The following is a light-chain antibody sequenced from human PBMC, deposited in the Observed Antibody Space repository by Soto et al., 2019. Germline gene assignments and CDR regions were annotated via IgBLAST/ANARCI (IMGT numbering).Light chain of an antibody. CDR2: AAS. CDR1: QSISSF. J-gene: IGKJ1*01. V-gene: IGKV1-39*01. CDR3: QQSYSTPGT. Sequence: DIRMTQSPSSLSASVGDRVTITCRASQSISSFLNWYQQKPGKAPKLLIYAASSLQGGVPSRFSGSGSGTDFTLTISSLQPEDFATYYCQQSYSTPGTFGQGTKVDIK.